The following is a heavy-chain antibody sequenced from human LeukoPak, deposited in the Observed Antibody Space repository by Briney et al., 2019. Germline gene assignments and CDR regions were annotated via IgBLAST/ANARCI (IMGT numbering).Heavy chain of an antibody. D-gene: IGHD3-22*01. CDR3: ARGPRGYDTSGGP. CDR1: GFSISRYW. V-gene: IGHV3-7*01. Sequence: GGSLRLSCAASGFSISRYWMSWVRQVPGKGLEWLANIKQDGSEKYYVDSVEGRFTISRDNAENSLYLQMNSLTAEDTAVYYCARGPRGYDTSGGPWGQGSLVTVSS. CDR2: IKQDGSEK. J-gene: IGHJ5*02.